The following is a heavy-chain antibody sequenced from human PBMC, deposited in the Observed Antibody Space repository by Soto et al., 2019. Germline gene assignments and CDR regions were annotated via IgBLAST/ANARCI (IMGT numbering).Heavy chain of an antibody. CDR2: IYWDDDK. CDR3: AHSHASSDYAPVPSYVAL. J-gene: IGHJ2*01. Sequence: QITLKESGPTLVKPTQTLTLTCTFSGFSLSTSGVGVGWIRQPPGTALEWLALIYWDDDKRHSPSLKSRLTITKETSTHQVVLTPTNMDPLDTAPYSCAHSHASSDYAPVPSYVALWRRGSLVTVSP. CDR1: GFSLSTSGVG. V-gene: IGHV2-5*02. D-gene: IGHD4-17*01.